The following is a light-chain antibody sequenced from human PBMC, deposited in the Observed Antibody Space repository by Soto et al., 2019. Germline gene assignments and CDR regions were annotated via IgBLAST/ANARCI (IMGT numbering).Light chain of an antibody. CDR2: SND. CDR3: ASWDDRRKDVV. CDR1: SSNIGSNT. V-gene: IGLV1-44*01. Sequence: QSVLTQPPSASGTPGQRVTISCSGSSSNIGSNTVTWYQHLPGTAPKLLIYSNDQRPSGVPDRFSGSKSGTSASLAISGLQAEDEADYYCASWDDRRKDVVFGGGTKLTVL. J-gene: IGLJ2*01.